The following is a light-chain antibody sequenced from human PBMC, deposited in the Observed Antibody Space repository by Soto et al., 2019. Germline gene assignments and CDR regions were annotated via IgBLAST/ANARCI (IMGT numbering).Light chain of an antibody. CDR1: QNIRSNY. CDR3: QQYGSSGT. Sequence: EIVLTQSPGTLSVSPGQRATLSCRASQNIRSNYVAWFQQTPGQAPRLLIYGASNRATGIPDRFSGSGSGTDFTLTISRLEPEDFAVYYCQQYGSSGTFGQGTKVDI. J-gene: IGKJ1*01. CDR2: GAS. V-gene: IGKV3-20*01.